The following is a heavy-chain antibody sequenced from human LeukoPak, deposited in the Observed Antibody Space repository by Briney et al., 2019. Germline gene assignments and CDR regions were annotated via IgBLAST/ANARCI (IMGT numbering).Heavy chain of an antibody. V-gene: IGHV4-59*01. CDR2: MFYTGNT. CDR1: GGSISSYY. CDR3: ARAGDTLGVDY. D-gene: IGHD5-18*01. Sequence: PSETLSLTCTVSGGSISSYYWSWIRQPPGKGLEGIGYMFYTGNTNYNPSLKSRVTISVDTSKNQFSLKLSSVTAADTAVYYCARAGDTLGVDYWGQGTLVTVSS. J-gene: IGHJ4*02.